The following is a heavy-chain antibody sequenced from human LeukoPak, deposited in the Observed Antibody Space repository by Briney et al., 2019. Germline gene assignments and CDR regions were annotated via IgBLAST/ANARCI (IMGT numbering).Heavy chain of an antibody. J-gene: IGHJ3*02. CDR2: IIPTFGTA. V-gene: IGHV1-69*01. CDR1: GGTFSSYA. CDR3: ARGRVLRYFDWLPDAFDI. Sequence: SVKVSCKASGGTFSSYAISWVRQAPGQGLEWKGGIIPTFGTANYAQKFQGRVTITADESTSTAYMELSSLRSEDTAVYYCARGRVLRYFDWLPDAFDIWGQGTMVTVSS. D-gene: IGHD3-9*01.